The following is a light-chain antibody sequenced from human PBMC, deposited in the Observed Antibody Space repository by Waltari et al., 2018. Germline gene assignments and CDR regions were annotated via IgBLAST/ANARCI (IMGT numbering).Light chain of an antibody. CDR1: RSNIGSTT. CDR3: STWDDGLAGGVV. CDR2: NND. J-gene: IGLJ2*01. V-gene: IGLV1-44*01. Sequence: QAVLTQPPSASGTPGQTVTISCSGSRSNIGSTTVTWYQQLPGTTPKVLIYNNDQRPSGVPDRFSGSKSGTSVSLAISGLQSDDEADYYCSTWDDGLAGGVVFGGGNKLTVL.